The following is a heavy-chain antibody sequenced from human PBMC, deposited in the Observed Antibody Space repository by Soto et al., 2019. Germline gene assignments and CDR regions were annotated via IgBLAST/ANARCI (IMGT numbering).Heavy chain of an antibody. CDR1: GYTFTTYV. Sequence: ASVKVSCKASGYTFTTYVLHWLRQAPGQRLEWMGWINSGNGDTKYSQTFQGRVTITSDTSASTAYMELSSLRSEDTAVYYCTRDPGQSWFDPWGQGTLVTVSS. CDR2: INSGNGDT. J-gene: IGHJ5*02. CDR3: TRDPGQSWFDP. V-gene: IGHV1-3*01.